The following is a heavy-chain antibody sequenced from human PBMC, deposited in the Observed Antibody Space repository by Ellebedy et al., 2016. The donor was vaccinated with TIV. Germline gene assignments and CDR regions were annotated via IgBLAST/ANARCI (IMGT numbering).Heavy chain of an antibody. D-gene: IGHD4-11*01. CDR2: INPNSGGT. Sequence: ASVKVSXKASGCTFTGYYMHWVRQAPGQGLEWMGWINPNSGGTNYAQKFQGRVTMTRDTSISTAYMELSRLRSDDTAVYYCARGAIDDYSNYNPIYYMDVWGKGTTVTVSS. J-gene: IGHJ6*03. CDR3: ARGAIDDYSNYNPIYYMDV. V-gene: IGHV1-2*02. CDR1: GCTFTGYY.